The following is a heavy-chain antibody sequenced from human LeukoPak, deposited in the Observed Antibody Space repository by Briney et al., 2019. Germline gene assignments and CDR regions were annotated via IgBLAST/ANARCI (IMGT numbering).Heavy chain of an antibody. D-gene: IGHD3-16*02. J-gene: IGHJ4*02. V-gene: IGHV1-2*02. CDR1: GYTSTGYY. CDR3: AISLYVWGSYRYTGPFDY. CDR2: INPNSGGT. Sequence: ASVKVSCKASGYTSTGYYMHWVRQAPGQGLEWMGWINPNSGGTNYAQKFQGRVTMTRDTSISTAYMELSRLRSDDTAVYYCAISLYVWGSYRYTGPFDYWGQGTLVTVSS.